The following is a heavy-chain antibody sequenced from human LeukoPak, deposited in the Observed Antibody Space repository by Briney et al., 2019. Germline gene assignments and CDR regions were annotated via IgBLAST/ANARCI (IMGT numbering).Heavy chain of an antibody. Sequence: PSGTLSLTCTVSGGSISSYYWSWIRQPAGKGLEWIGRIYTSGSTNYNPSLQSRVTMSVDRSKNQFSLKLSSVTPADTAMYYCARDTLTYYYDSSGYSSVDYWGQGTLVTVSS. J-gene: IGHJ4*02. V-gene: IGHV4-4*07. CDR2: IYTSGST. CDR1: GGSISSYY. D-gene: IGHD3-22*01. CDR3: ARDTLTYYYDSSGYSSVDY.